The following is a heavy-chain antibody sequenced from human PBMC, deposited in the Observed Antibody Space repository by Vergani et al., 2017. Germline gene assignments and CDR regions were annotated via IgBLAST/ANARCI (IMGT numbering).Heavy chain of an antibody. CDR3: ARGRDTDYYYYGMDV. CDR1: GGSFSGYY. D-gene: IGHD5-18*01. Sequence: QVQLQQWGAGLLKPSETLSLTCAVYGGSFSGYYWSWIRQPPGKGLEWIGEINHSGSTNYNPSLKSRVTISVDTSKNQFSLKLSSVTAADTAVYYCARGRDTDYYYYGMDVWGQGTTVTVSS. J-gene: IGHJ6*02. CDR2: INHSGST. V-gene: IGHV4-34*01.